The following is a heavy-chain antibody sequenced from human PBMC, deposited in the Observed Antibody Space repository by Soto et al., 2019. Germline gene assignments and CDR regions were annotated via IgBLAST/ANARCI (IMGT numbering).Heavy chain of an antibody. CDR3: ARLGGYYQAFDQ. V-gene: IGHV4-59*08. D-gene: IGHD3-22*01. Sequence: PSETLSLTYTVSGGSISSYYWGWFRQPPGKGLEWIGYIYYSGSTTYHPSLKSRVTISVDTSKNQFSLNLTSVTAADTAVYYCARLGGYYQAFDQWGQGSLVTVSS. CDR2: IYYSGST. J-gene: IGHJ4*02. CDR1: GGSISSYY.